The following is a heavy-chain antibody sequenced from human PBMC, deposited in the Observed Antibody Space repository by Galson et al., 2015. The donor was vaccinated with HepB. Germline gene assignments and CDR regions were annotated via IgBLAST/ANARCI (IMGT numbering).Heavy chain of an antibody. CDR3: ARGGFDWLLWGNYYYYMDV. V-gene: IGHV1-8*01. J-gene: IGHJ6*03. CDR1: GYTFTSYD. CDR2: MNPNSGNT. D-gene: IGHD3-9*01. Sequence: SVKVSCKASGYTFTSYDINWVRQATGQGLEWMGWMNPNSGNTGYAQKFQGGVTMTRNTSISTAYMELSSLRSEDTAVYYCARGGFDWLLWGNYYYYMDVWGKGTTVTVSS.